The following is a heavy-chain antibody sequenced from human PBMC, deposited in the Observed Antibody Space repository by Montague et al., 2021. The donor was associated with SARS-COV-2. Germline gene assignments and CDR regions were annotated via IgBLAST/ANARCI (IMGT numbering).Heavy chain of an antibody. J-gene: IGHJ4*02. Sequence: SLRLSCAASGFAFSTYAMSWVRQAPGKGLEWVSRIGKSGESAFYADSVKGRFTISRDNSKNTLYLQVNSLRAEDTAVYYCAKRPSGADSWGQGTLVTVSS. CDR1: GFAFSTYA. V-gene: IGHV3-23*01. CDR3: AKRPSGADS. D-gene: IGHD1-26*01. CDR2: IGKSGESA.